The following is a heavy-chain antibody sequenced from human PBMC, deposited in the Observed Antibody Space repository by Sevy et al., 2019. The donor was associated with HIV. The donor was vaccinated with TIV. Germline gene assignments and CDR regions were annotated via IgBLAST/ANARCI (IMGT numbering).Heavy chain of an antibody. J-gene: IGHJ6*02. Sequence: GGSLRLSCEVSGLSVTNNGMHWVRQAPGKGLEWVEVISYDGINKYYGDSVKGRFIISRDRSKNTLYLQMNILRIEDTAVYYFAKVFTGFYGMDVWGQGTTVTVSS. CDR3: AKVFTGFYGMDV. V-gene: IGHV3-30*18. CDR1: GLSVTNNG. D-gene: IGHD3-9*01. CDR2: ISYDGINK.